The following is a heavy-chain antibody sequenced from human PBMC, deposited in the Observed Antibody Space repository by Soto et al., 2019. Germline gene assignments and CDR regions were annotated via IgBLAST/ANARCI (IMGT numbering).Heavy chain of an antibody. J-gene: IGHJ6*02. CDR1: GYTFTNYG. V-gene: IGHV1-18*01. CDR3: ARETIPQMYYNGTDV. CDR2: ISAYNGKI. D-gene: IGHD3-10*01. Sequence: QVQLVQSGAEVREPEASVKVSCKASGYTFTNYGISWVRQAPGQGLEWIGWISAYNGKIDYAQKVQGRITMTTDTSTSTAFMELRSLRSDDTAVYYCARETIPQMYYNGTDVWGQGTTVIVSS.